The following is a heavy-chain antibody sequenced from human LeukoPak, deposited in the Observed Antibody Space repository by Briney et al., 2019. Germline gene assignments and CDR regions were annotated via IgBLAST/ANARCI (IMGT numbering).Heavy chain of an antibody. CDR2: ISGSGGST. D-gene: IGHD6-13*01. CDR1: GYTFSSYA. Sequence: GGSLRLPCAASGYTFSSYAMSWVRQAPGKGLEWVSAISGSGGSTYYADSVKGRFTISRDNSKNTLYLQINSLRAEDTAVYYCAKDRLIAAAGLFDYWGQGTLVTVSS. V-gene: IGHV3-23*01. J-gene: IGHJ4*02. CDR3: AKDRLIAAAGLFDY.